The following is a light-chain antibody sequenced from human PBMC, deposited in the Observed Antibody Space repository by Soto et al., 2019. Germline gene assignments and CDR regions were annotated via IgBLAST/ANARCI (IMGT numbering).Light chain of an antibody. CDR3: QQYGSSLMYT. J-gene: IGKJ2*01. CDR1: QSVSGTY. Sequence: EIVLTQSPGPLSLSPGARATLSCRASQSVSGTYLAWYQQKPGQTPRLLIYGASSRATGIPDRFSGSESGTDFTLTISRLEPEDFAVYYCQQYGSSLMYTFGQGTKLEIK. V-gene: IGKV3-20*01. CDR2: GAS.